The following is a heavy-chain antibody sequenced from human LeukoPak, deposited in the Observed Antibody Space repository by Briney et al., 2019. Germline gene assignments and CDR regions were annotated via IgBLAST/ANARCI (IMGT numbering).Heavy chain of an antibody. CDR2: INPSGGAT. Sequence: ASVKVTCKASGYTFTSYYMHWVRQAPGQGLEWMGIINPSGGATSYAQKFQGRVTMTRDTSTSTVYMEVSSVRSEDTAVDYCARPTQGYYYMDVWGKGTTVTVSS. CDR3: ARPTQGYYYMDV. V-gene: IGHV1-46*01. CDR1: GYTFTSYY. J-gene: IGHJ6*03.